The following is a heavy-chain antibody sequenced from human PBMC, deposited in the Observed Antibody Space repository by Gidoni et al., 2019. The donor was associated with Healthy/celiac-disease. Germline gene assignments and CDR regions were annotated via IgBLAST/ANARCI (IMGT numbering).Heavy chain of an antibody. J-gene: IGHJ3*02. CDR2: ISGSGGST. Sequence: EVQLLESGGGLVQPGWSLRLSCSASGFPFRSSAMSWVRQAPGKGLEWVSAISGSGGSTYYADSVKGRFTISRDNSKNTLYLQMNSLRAEDTAVYYCAKFSSKYQLPEDADAFDIWGQGTMVTVSS. V-gene: IGHV3-23*01. D-gene: IGHD2-2*01. CDR1: GFPFRSSA. CDR3: AKFSSKYQLPEDADAFDI.